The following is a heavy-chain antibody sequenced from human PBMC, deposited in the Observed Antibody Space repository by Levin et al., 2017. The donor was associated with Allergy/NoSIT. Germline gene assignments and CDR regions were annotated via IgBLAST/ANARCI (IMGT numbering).Heavy chain of an antibody. J-gene: IGHJ4*02. D-gene: IGHD1-26*01. V-gene: IGHV3-23*01. CDR3: AKTRWELLY. CDR1: GFTFSSYA. CDR2: ISGSGGST. Sequence: GESLKISCAASGFTFSSYAMSWVRQAPGKGLEWVSAISGSGGSTYYADSVKGRFTISRDNSKNTLYLQMNSLRAEDTAVYYCAKTRWELLYWGQGTLVTVSS.